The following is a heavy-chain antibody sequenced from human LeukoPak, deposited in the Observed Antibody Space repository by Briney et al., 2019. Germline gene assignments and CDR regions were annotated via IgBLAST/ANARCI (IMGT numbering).Heavy chain of an antibody. V-gene: IGHV4-59*01. CDR1: GGSISIYY. J-gene: IGHJ4*02. CDR3: ARGEDFERYYLAY. CDR2: IYYTGNT. D-gene: IGHD3-9*01. Sequence: SETLSLTCSVSGGSISIYYWTWIRQLPGKGLEWIGYIYYTGNTNYNPLFESRATISVDTSKNQFSLKLTSVTAADTAVYFCARGEDFERYYLAYWGQGTLVTVSS.